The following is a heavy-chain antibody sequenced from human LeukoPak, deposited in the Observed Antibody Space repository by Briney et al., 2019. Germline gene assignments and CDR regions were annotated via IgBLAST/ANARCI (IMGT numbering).Heavy chain of an antibody. V-gene: IGHV4-59*08. CDR3: ARCVAVAAWFDP. CDR1: GGSISSYY. Sequence: SETLSLTCTVSGGSISSYYWSWVRQPPGKGLEWIGYIYYTGSTKYNPSLKSRATISVDTSKTQFSLKLSSVNAADTAVYYCARCVAVAAWFDPWGQGTLVTVSS. J-gene: IGHJ5*02. CDR2: IYYTGST. D-gene: IGHD6-19*01.